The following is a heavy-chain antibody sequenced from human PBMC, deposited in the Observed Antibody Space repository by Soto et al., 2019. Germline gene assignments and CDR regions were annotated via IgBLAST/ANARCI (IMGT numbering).Heavy chain of an antibody. V-gene: IGHV1-69*01. CDR2: IIPIFGTA. CDR1: GGTFSSYA. J-gene: IGHJ4*02. CDR3: AGGGYSSSWFQGY. Sequence: QVQLVQSGAEVKKPGSSVKVSCKASGGTFSSYAISWVRQAPGQGLEWMGGIIPIFGTANYAQKFQGRVTVTADESTGPACMEVSSLRFEDTAVYYGAGGGYSSSWFQGYWGQGTLVTVSS. D-gene: IGHD6-13*01.